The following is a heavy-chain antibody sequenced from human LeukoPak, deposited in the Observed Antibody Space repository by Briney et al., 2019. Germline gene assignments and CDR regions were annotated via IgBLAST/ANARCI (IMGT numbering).Heavy chain of an antibody. CDR1: GFTFSVYS. CDR3: TSGLIAIESDNNLYQYMDV. D-gene: IGHD2-21*01. Sequence: GGSLRLSCSGSGFTFSVYSMNWVRQAPGKGLEWVSSNTSKSNYIYYADSVKGRFTISRDNAMNSVFLQLNSLRAEDSAVYYCTSGLIAIESDNNLYQYMDVWGKGTTVTVSS. J-gene: IGHJ6*03. CDR2: NTSKSNYI. V-gene: IGHV3-21*01.